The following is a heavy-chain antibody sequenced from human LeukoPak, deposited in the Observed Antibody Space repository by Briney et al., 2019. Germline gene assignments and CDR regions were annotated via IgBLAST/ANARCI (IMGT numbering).Heavy chain of an antibody. D-gene: IGHD2-2*01. CDR1: GGSTNTGGYF. V-gene: IGHV4-30-2*01. CDR2: VFRTGRT. Sequence: SETLSLTCTVSGGSTNTGGYFWSWIRQPPGKGLEWIGYVFRTGRTSYNPPLDSRVTISLDRSRNQFSLRLTSVTAANSAMYYCATEGQCGFTTCPGLQFWGQGILVSVSS. CDR3: ATEGQCGFTTCPGLQF. J-gene: IGHJ4*02.